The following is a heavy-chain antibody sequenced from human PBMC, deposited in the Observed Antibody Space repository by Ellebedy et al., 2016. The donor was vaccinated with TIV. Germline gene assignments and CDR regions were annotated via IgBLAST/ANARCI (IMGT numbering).Heavy chain of an antibody. J-gene: IGHJ4*02. V-gene: IGHV4-39*01. CDR2: IYYSGST. D-gene: IGHD3-10*01. Sequence: MPSETLSLTCTVSGGSISSSSYYWGWIRQPPGKGLEWIGSIYYSGSTYYNPSLKSRVTISVDTSKNQFSLKLSSVTAADTAVYYCARHSPGRDWGQGTLVTVSS. CDR1: GGSISSSSYY. CDR3: ARHSPGRD.